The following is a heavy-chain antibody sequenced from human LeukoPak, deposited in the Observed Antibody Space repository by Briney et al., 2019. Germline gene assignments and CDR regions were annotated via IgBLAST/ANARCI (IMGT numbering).Heavy chain of an antibody. V-gene: IGHV3-7*01. CDR2: IKQDRSEK. J-gene: IGHJ4*02. CDR3: ASGRGYSSN. D-gene: IGHD5-18*01. Sequence: GGSLRLSCAASGFTFGNYGMSWVRQAPGKGLEWVANIKQDRSEKYYVDSVKGRFTISRDNAKNSLYLQMNSLRAEDTAVYYCASGRGYSSNWGQGTLVTVSS. CDR1: GFTFGNYG.